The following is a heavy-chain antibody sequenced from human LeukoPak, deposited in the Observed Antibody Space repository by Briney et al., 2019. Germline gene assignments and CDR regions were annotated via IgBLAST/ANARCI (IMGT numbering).Heavy chain of an antibody. V-gene: IGHV5-51*01. CDR3: ARRNVVATRGGPCDY. CDR1: GYSFTSYW. CDR2: IYPGDSDT. J-gene: IGHJ4*02. Sequence: GESLKISCKGSGYSFTSYWIGWVRQMPGQGLEWMGIIYPGDSDTRYSPSFQGQVPFSADQSISTAYLQWSSLKASDTPRYYFARRNVVATRGGPCDYWGQGTLVSVSS. D-gene: IGHD5-12*01.